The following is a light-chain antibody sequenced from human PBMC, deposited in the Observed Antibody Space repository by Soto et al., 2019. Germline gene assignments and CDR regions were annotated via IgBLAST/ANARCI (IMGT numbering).Light chain of an antibody. CDR2: DVT. CDR3: SSYTSSSTYV. CDR1: SSDVGGYNY. Sequence: QSVLTQPASVSGSPGQSITISCTGTSSDVGGYNYVSWYQQHPGKAPKLMIYDVTNRPSGVSNRFSGYKSGNTASLTISGLQAEDEADYYCSSYTSSSTYVFVTGTKVTVL. V-gene: IGLV2-14*03. J-gene: IGLJ1*01.